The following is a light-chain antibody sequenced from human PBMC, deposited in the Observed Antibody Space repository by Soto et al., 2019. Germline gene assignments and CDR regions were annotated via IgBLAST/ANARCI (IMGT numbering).Light chain of an antibody. CDR3: QQYDNLPRTT. CDR1: QDISYY. V-gene: IGKV1-33*01. J-gene: IGKJ4*01. CDR2: AAS. Sequence: DIQMTQSPSSLSASVGDRVTITCRANQDISYYLAWYQQKQGKVPKLLIYAASTLQSGVPSRFSGSGSGTDFTFTISSLQPEDIATYYCQQYDNLPRTTFGGGTKVDIK.